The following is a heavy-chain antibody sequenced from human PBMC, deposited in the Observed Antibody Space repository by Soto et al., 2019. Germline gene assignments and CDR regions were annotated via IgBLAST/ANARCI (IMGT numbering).Heavy chain of an antibody. V-gene: IGHV4-38-2*01. CDR1: VEPMTGGYY. CDR3: ARGWYYFDV. J-gene: IGHJ4*02. CDR2: IYYGGTT. D-gene: IGHD2-15*01. Sequence: XETLSLTCDVSVEPMTGGYYWCWIRQSPGKGLEWIGSIYYGGTTYYNPSLRSRLAISIDTSKNQFSLRLSSVTAADTALYYCARGWYYFDVWGQGSLVTVSS.